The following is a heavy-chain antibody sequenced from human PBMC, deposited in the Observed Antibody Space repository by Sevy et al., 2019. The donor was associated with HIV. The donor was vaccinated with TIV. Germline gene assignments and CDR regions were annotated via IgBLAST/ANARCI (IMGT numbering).Heavy chain of an antibody. D-gene: IGHD4-17*01. V-gene: IGHV3-11*04. J-gene: IGHJ4*02. CDR3: ARDLEFYDYGDYGPAFMPDY. CDR2: ISNSGNTI. Sequence: GGSLRLSCAASGFTFSDYYMSWIRQAPGKGLEWVSYISNSGNTIYSADSVQGRFTISRDIAKNTLHLQMNSLRAEDTAVYYCARDLEFYDYGDYGPAFMPDYWGQGTLVTVSS. CDR1: GFTFSDYY.